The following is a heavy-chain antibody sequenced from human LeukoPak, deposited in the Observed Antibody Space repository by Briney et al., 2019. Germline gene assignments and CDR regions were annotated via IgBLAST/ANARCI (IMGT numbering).Heavy chain of an antibody. CDR1: GFTFSSYG. CDR2: ITTSSSYT. J-gene: IGHJ4*02. Sequence: GGTLRLSCAASGFTFSSYGMSWVRQTPGKGLEWISSITTSSSYTFYADSVKGRFTISRDNARNSLYLQMNSLTAEDTAVYYCAKDWGYYDTSGYYFDYWGQGTLVTVSS. V-gene: IGHV3-21*01. CDR3: AKDWGYYDTSGYYFDY. D-gene: IGHD3-22*01.